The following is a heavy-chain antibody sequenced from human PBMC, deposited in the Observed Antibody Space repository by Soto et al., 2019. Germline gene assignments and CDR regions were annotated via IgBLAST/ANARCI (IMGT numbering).Heavy chain of an antibody. Sequence: SETLSLTCTVAGGSVSSGSYYWSWIRQPPGKGLEWIGYIYYSGSTNYNPSLKSRVTISVDTSKNQFSLKLSSVTAADTAVYYCARDVWGCSSTSCSYGMDVWGQGTTVTVSS. CDR2: IYYSGST. CDR1: GGSVSSGSYY. J-gene: IGHJ6*02. CDR3: ARDVWGCSSTSCSYGMDV. V-gene: IGHV4-61*01. D-gene: IGHD2-2*01.